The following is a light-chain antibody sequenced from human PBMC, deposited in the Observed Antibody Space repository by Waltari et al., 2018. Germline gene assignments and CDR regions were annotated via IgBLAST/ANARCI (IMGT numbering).Light chain of an antibody. Sequence: EIVLTQSPATLSLSPGERATLSCRASQSVSSDLAWFLQKPGQAPRLLIYDASDRATGIPARFNGSGSGTDFTLTISSLEPEDFAVYYCQQRSNWPFTFGGGTKVEIK. J-gene: IGKJ4*01. V-gene: IGKV3-11*01. CDR3: QQRSNWPFT. CDR1: QSVSSD. CDR2: DAS.